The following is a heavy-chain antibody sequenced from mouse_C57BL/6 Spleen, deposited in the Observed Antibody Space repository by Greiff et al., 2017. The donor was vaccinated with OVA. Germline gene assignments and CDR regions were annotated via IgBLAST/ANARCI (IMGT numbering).Heavy chain of an antibody. CDR3: ASIYYGYDGYAMDY. J-gene: IGHJ4*01. CDR2: ISYDGSN. CDR1: GYSITSGYY. V-gene: IGHV3-6*01. D-gene: IGHD2-2*01. Sequence: EVKLMESGPGLVKPSQSLSLTCSVTGYSITSGYYWNWIRQFPGNKLEWMGYISYDGSNNYNPSLKNRISITRDTSKNQFFLKLNSVTTEDTATYYCASIYYGYDGYAMDYWGQGTSVTVSS.